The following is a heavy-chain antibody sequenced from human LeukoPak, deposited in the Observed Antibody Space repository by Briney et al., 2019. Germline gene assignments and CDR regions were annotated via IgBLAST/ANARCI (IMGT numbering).Heavy chain of an antibody. CDR1: GFTVSSSY. D-gene: IGHD2-2*02. J-gene: IGHJ4*02. Sequence: GGSLRLSCAASGFTVSSSYMSWVRQAPGKGLEWVPAISGSGASTYYADSVKDRFTLSRDDSKNTLYLQMNSLRAEDTAVYYCAKSRSSSSTSCYNYWGQGTLVTVSS. V-gene: IGHV3-23*01. CDR3: AKSRSSSSTSCYNY. CDR2: ISGSGAST.